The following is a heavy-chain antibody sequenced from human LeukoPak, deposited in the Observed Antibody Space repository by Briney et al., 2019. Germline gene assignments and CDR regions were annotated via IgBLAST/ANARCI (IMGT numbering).Heavy chain of an antibody. CDR3: ARDRGSPYYYDY. V-gene: IGHV1-2*02. Sequence: ASVKVSCKASGYTFTVYYMHWVRQAPGQGLEWMGWINPNSGGTNYAQTFQGRVTMTRDTSISTAYMELSGLRSDDTALYYCARDRGSPYYYDYWGQGTLVTISS. CDR2: INPNSGGT. CDR1: GYTFTVYY. D-gene: IGHD3-16*01. J-gene: IGHJ4*02.